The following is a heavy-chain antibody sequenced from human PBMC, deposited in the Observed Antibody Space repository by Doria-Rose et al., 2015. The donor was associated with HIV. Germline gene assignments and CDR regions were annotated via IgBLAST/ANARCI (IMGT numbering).Heavy chain of an antibody. V-gene: IGHV4-59*01. CDR1: GASISSYY. Sequence: QVQLQESGPGLVKPSETLSLTCTVSGASISSYYWSWIRQPPGKGLEWIGYIYYIGSTNYNPSLKSRVTISVDTPKNQFSRKLSSVTAADTAVYYCASGSYYVNYWGQGTLVTVSS. D-gene: IGHD1-26*01. J-gene: IGHJ4*02. CDR3: ASGSYYVNY. CDR2: IYYIGST.